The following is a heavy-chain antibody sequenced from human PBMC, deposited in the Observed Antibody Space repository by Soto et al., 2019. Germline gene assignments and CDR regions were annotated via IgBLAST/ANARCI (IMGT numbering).Heavy chain of an antibody. CDR3: ASARTYNYAFDF. V-gene: IGHV3-53*01. Sequence: EMRLVESGGGLIQPGGSLRLSCAPSGFTVHGNYMTWVRQASGKGLEWVSVVFSGGSTFYADSVKGRFTISRDTSKNTLSLQMNSLRAEDTAVYFCASARTYNYAFDFWGQGTLVTVSS. CDR1: GFTVHGNY. J-gene: IGHJ4*02. D-gene: IGHD5-18*01. CDR2: VFSGGST.